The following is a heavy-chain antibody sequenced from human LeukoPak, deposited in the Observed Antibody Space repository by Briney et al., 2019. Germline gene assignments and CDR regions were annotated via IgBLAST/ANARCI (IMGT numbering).Heavy chain of an antibody. CDR2: ISGSGGST. D-gene: IGHD1-26*01. CDR1: GFTFSSYD. Sequence: GGSLRLSCAASGFTFSSYDMSWVRQAPGKGLEWVPAISGSGGSTYYADSVKGRFTISRDNSKNTLYLQMNSLRAEDTAVYYCAKDPSIVGATGDYWGQGTLVTVSS. V-gene: IGHV3-23*01. CDR3: AKDPSIVGATGDY. J-gene: IGHJ4*02.